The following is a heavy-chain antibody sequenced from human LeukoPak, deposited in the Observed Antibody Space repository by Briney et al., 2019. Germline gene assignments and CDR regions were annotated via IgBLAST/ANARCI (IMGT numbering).Heavy chain of an antibody. Sequence: GGSLRLSCAASGFTFSRNAMNWVRQASGKGLEWVSFISSSSNYMSYADSVKGRFTISRDNAKSSLYLQMISLRAEDTAVYYCARPLDSSNNYFDYWGQGTLVTVSA. D-gene: IGHD6-13*01. CDR3: ARPLDSSNNYFDY. J-gene: IGHJ4*02. CDR1: GFTFSRNA. V-gene: IGHV3-21*01. CDR2: ISSSSNYM.